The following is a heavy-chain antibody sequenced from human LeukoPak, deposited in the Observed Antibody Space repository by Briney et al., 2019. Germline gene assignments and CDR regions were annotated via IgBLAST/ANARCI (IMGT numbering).Heavy chain of an antibody. CDR3: AREGITIFGVATPFDY. D-gene: IGHD3-3*01. CDR2: INHSGST. J-gene: IGHJ4*02. CDR1: GGSFSGYY. V-gene: IGHV4-34*01. Sequence: SETLSLTCAVYGGSFSGYYWSWIRQPPGKGLEWIGEINHSGSTNYNPSLKSRVTISVDTSKNQFSLKLSSVTAADTAVYYCAREGITIFGVATPFDYWGQGTLVTVSS.